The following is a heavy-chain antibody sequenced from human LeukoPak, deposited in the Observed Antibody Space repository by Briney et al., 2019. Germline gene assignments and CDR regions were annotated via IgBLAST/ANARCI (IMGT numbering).Heavy chain of an antibody. CDR3: ASGRLNYFYAMDI. Sequence: GGSLRLSCAASGFTFSRNGMHWVRQAPGKGLEWVAVIWYDGSNKYYADSVKGRFTISRDNSKNTLYLQMNSPRAEDTAVYYCASGRLNYFYAMDIWGQGTTVTVSS. J-gene: IGHJ6*02. CDR2: IWYDGSNK. V-gene: IGHV3-33*01. CDR1: GFTFSRNG.